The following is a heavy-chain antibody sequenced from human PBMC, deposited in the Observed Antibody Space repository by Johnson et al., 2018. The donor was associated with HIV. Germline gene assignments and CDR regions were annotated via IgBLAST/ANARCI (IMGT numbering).Heavy chain of an antibody. CDR2: ISGSGNSI. CDR3: ARGDGYRRAFDI. V-gene: IGHV3-48*03. Sequence: EVQLVESGGGLVQPGGSLRLSCAASGFTFSSYAMHWVRQAPGKGLEWVSYISGSGNSIYYADSVKGRFTISRDNAKNSLYLQMNSLRAEDTAVYYCARGDGYRRAFDIWGQGTMVTVSS. D-gene: IGHD1-1*01. CDR1: GFTFSSYA. J-gene: IGHJ3*02.